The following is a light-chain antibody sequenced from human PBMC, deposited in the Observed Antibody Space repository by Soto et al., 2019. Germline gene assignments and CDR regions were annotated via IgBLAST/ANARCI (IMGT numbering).Light chain of an antibody. CDR2: GAS. CDR3: QQRDIWPWT. CDR1: QSVYNN. V-gene: IGKV3D-15*01. J-gene: IGKJ1*01. Sequence: KVMTQSSAAVSVSRGERATLSCRASQSVYNNLACYQQKPGQAPRLLIYGASNRATGIPDRFSGSGSGTDFTLTISSLEPEDFAVYYCQQRDIWPWTFGQGTKVDIK.